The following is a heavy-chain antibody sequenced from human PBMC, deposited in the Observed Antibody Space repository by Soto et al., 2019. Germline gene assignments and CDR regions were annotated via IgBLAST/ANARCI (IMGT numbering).Heavy chain of an antibody. V-gene: IGHV4-59*13. CDR2: IYYSGTT. D-gene: IGHD3-3*01. CDR3: ARGVYDYWSGYYAGSGLAV. Sequence: QVPLQESGPGLVKPSETLSLTCTVSGDSMSPFYWNWIRQSPGKGLEWIGYIYYSGTTNYNPSLKSRVAISVDTSKNQFYLKLSSVTAADTAVYYCARGVYDYWSGYYAGSGLAVWGQGTTVTVSS. J-gene: IGHJ6*02. CDR1: GDSMSPFY.